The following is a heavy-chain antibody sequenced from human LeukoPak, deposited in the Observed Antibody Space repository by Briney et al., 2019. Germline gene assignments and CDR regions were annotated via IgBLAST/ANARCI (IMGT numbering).Heavy chain of an antibody. D-gene: IGHD3-22*01. J-gene: IGHJ6*03. CDR3: ARGLRDEERHYGYYYMDV. V-gene: IGHV4-4*09. CDR2: FYTSANT. CDR1: GDSVSGYY. Sequence: PSDTLSLTCTVSGDSVSGYYGSWIRQPPGKGLEWIGYFYTSANTSYNPSLKSRVTMSVDTSKNQFSLKLTSVTAADTAVYYCARGLRDEERHYGYYYMDVWGKGTTVTVSS.